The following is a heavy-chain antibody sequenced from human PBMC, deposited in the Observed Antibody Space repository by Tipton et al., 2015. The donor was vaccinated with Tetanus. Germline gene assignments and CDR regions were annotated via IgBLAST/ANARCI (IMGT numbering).Heavy chain of an antibody. J-gene: IGHJ4*02. CDR2: IYYSGSA. V-gene: IGHV4-61*01. CDR1: GGSVNGGRFY. Sequence: TLSLTCTVSGGSVNGGRFYWTWIRQPPGKALEWVAHIYYSGSATYNPSVASRATVSIDMSKNQFSLRLTSATAADTAVYFCARANFDFPKKGPFDYWGQGTLVSVSS. CDR3: ARANFDFPKKGPFDY. D-gene: IGHD2/OR15-2a*01.